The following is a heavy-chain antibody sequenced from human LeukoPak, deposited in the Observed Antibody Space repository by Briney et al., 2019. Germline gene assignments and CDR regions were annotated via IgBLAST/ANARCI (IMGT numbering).Heavy chain of an antibody. J-gene: IGHJ5*02. D-gene: IGHD2-2*01. V-gene: IGHV4-34*01. CDR3: ARSIVVVPAAMYNWFDP. CDR1: GGSFSGYY. CDR2: INHSGST. Sequence: PSETLSLTCAVYGGSFSGYYWSWIRQPPGKGLEWIGEINHSGSTNYNPSLKSRVTISVDTSKNQFSLKLSSVTAADTAVYYCARSIVVVPAAMYNWFDPWGQGTLVTVSS.